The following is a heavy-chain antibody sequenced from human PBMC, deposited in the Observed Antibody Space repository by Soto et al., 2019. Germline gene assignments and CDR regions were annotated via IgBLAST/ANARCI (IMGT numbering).Heavy chain of an antibody. J-gene: IGHJ1*01. V-gene: IGHV4-59*01. D-gene: IGHD1-26*01. Sequence: SETLSLTCTVSGGSISSFHWSWIRQPPGKGLEWIGFISNSGSTNYNPSLKSRVTISLDTSKNQFSLKLSSVSAADTAVYYCARGVVGASTEFQHWGQGTLVTVSS. CDR2: ISNSGST. CDR1: GGSISSFH. CDR3: ARGVVGASTEFQH.